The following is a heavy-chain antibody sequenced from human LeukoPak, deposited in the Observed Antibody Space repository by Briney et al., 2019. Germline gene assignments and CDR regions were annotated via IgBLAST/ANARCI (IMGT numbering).Heavy chain of an antibody. CDR1: GFTFSSYG. CDR2: IRYDGSNK. Sequence: PGGSLRLSCAASGFTFSSYGMHWVRQAPGKGLEWVAFIRYDGSNKYYADSVKGRFTISRDNSKNTLYLQMNSLGAEDTAVYYCAKDQVDTAMALPSVWGQGTLVTVSS. J-gene: IGHJ4*02. V-gene: IGHV3-30*02. CDR3: AKDQVDTAMALPSV. D-gene: IGHD5-18*01.